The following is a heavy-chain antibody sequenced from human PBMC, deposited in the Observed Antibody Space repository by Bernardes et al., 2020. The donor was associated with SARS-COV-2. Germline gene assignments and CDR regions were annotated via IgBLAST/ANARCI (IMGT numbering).Heavy chain of an antibody. Sequence: GGSLRLSRAASGFTFSSYAMSWVRQAPGKGLEWVSGISASGGSTYYADSVKGRFTISRDSSSNTVYLQMNSLRAEDTAKYYCAKDLSSDSSWSLDNWGQGTLVTVSS. CDR1: GFTFSSYA. D-gene: IGHD6-13*01. J-gene: IGHJ4*02. CDR3: AKDLSSDSSWSLDN. V-gene: IGHV3-23*01. CDR2: ISASGGST.